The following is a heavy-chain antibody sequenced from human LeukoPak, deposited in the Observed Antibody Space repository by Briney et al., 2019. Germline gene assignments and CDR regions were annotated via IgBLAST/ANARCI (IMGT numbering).Heavy chain of an antibody. J-gene: IGHJ4*02. CDR2: IRYDEYDK. CDR1: GFIFSAYG. V-gene: IGHV3-30*02. Sequence: TGGSLRLSCAASGFIFSAYGMHWVRQAPGKGLEWVAFIRYDEYDKYYADSVKGRFTISRDNSKNTLYLQMNSLRPEDTAVYYCAKDLRGSDFWSGYYTYWGQGTLVTVSS. CDR3: AKDLRGSDFWSGYYTY. D-gene: IGHD3-3*01.